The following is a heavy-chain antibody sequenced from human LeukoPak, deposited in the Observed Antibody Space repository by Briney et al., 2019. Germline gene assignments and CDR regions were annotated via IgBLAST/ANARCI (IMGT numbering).Heavy chain of an antibody. J-gene: IGHJ4*02. CDR2: IRYDGSSQ. CDR3: AKDPIPGPYDGTGGYFDY. Sequence: PGGSLRLSCAASRFTFSSYGMHWVRQAPGKGLEWVAFIRYDGSSQYYADSVKGRFTISRDNFKNTLYLQMNTLRAEDTAVYYCAKDPIPGPYDGTGGYFDYWGQGTLVTVSS. D-gene: IGHD2-8*02. V-gene: IGHV3-30*02. CDR1: RFTFSSYG.